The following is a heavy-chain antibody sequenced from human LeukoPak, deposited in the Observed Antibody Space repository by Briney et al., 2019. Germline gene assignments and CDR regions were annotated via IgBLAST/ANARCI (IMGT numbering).Heavy chain of an antibody. V-gene: IGHV1-18*01. D-gene: IGHD3-22*01. CDR3: ARLTYDTSVYYYYYFYMDV. CDR1: GYTFTNYG. J-gene: IGHJ6*03. Sequence: ASVKVSCTASGYTFTNYGISWVRQAPGQGLEWMGWISAYNGDTNYAQKLQGRVTMTTDTSTSTAYMELRSLRSDDTAVYYCARLTYDTSVYYYYYFYMDVWGKGTTVTISS. CDR2: ISAYNGDT.